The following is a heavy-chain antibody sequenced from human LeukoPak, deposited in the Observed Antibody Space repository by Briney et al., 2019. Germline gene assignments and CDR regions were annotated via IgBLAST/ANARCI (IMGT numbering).Heavy chain of an antibody. CDR2: IRNQAHGGTA. CDR3: FTPTYYYDASGYSLYSGMDV. Sequence: GSLRLSCTASGFTFGDYAMSRVRQAPGKGLEWVGFIRNQAHGGTADYAASVKGRFRISRDDSNSIAYLHMDSLQAEDTALYYCFTPTYYYDASGYSLYSGMDVWGQGTTVTVSS. CDR1: GFTFGDYA. V-gene: IGHV3-49*04. D-gene: IGHD3-22*01. J-gene: IGHJ6*02.